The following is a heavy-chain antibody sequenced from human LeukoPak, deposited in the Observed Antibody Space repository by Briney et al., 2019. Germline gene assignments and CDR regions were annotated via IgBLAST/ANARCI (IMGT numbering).Heavy chain of an antibody. Sequence: GESLKISCKGSGYSFTSYWIGWVRQMPGKGLEWMGIIYPGDSDTRYSPSFQGQVTISADKSISTAYLQWSSLKASDTAMYYCARLPDDSSGSNWFDPWGQGTLVTVSS. CDR2: IYPGDSDT. D-gene: IGHD3-22*01. V-gene: IGHV5-51*01. CDR1: GYSFTSYW. CDR3: ARLPDDSSGSNWFDP. J-gene: IGHJ5*02.